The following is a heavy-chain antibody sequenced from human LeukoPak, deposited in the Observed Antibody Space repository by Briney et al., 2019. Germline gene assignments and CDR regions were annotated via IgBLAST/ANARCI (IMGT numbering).Heavy chain of an antibody. CDR3: AKWYYYGSGSYYLRYYDY. V-gene: IGHV3-73*01. J-gene: IGHJ4*02. CDR2: IRSKANSYAT. CDR1: GFTFSGSA. D-gene: IGHD3-10*01. Sequence: GGSLRLSCAASGFTFSGSAMHWVRQASGKGLEWVGRIRSKANSYATAYAASVKGRFTISRDDSKNTAYLQMNSLKTEDTAVYYCAKWYYYGSGSYYLRYYDYWGQGTLVTVSS.